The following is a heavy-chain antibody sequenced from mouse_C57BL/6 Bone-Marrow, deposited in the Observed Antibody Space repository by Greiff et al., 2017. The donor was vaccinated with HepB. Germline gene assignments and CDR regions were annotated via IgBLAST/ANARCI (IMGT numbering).Heavy chain of an antibody. Sequence: QVQLQQPGAELVKPGASVKLSCKASGYTFTSYWMQWVKQRPGQGLEWIGEIDPSDSYTNYNQKFKGKATLTVDTSSSTAYMQLSSLTSEDSAVYYCARSQLRLRPFAYWGQGTLVTVSA. CDR2: IDPSDSYT. V-gene: IGHV1-50*01. D-gene: IGHD3-2*02. CDR1: GYTFTSYW. J-gene: IGHJ3*01. CDR3: ARSQLRLRPFAY.